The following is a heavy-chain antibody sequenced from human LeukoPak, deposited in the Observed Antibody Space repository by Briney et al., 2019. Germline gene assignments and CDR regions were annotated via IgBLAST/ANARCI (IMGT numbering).Heavy chain of an antibody. V-gene: IGHV3-30*02. Sequence: GGSLRLSCVGSGFTVSSNYMNWVRQAPGKGLEWVAFIRYDGGNKYYADSVKGRFTISRDNSKNMLYLQMNSLRAEDTAMYYCAKDTRATVTTGNWFDPWGQGTLVTVSS. D-gene: IGHD4-17*01. CDR3: AKDTRATVTTGNWFDP. CDR1: GFTVSSNY. CDR2: IRYDGGNK. J-gene: IGHJ5*02.